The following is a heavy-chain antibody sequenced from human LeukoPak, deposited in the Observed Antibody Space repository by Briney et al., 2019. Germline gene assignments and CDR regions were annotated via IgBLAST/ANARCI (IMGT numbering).Heavy chain of an antibody. J-gene: IGHJ4*02. CDR1: GGSISSSSYY. CDR2: IYYSGST. Sequence: SETLSLTCTVSGGSISSSSYYWGWIRQPPGKGLEWIGSIYYSGSTYYNPSLKSRVTISVDTSKNQFSLKLSSVTAADTAVYYCARLEYSRLRYWGQGTLVTVSS. D-gene: IGHD6-6*01. V-gene: IGHV4-39*01. CDR3: ARLEYSRLRY.